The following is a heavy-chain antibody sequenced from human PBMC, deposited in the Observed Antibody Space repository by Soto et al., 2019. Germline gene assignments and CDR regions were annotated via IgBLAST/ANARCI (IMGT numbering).Heavy chain of an antibody. J-gene: IGHJ4*02. CDR1: GRCFSGYY. V-gene: IGHV4-34*01. Sequence: KASETLSLTCAVYGRCFSGYYWSWIRQPPGKGLEWIGEINHSGSTNYNPSLKSRVTISVDTSKNQFSLKLSSVTAADTAVYYCARVWSYFNFDYWGQGTLVTVSS. D-gene: IGHD1-26*01. CDR3: ARVWSYFNFDY. CDR2: INHSGST.